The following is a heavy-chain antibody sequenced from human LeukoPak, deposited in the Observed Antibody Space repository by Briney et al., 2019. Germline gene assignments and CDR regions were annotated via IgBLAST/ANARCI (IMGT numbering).Heavy chain of an antibody. V-gene: IGHV3-23*01. J-gene: IGHJ4*02. CDR2: ISASGGAT. CDR1: KFTFISYA. D-gene: IGHD4-17*01. CDR3: AKDKYTWGDNGDPLDF. Sequence: PGGSLRLSRAAPKFTFISYAMSWVRQAPGRGLEWVSGISASGGATYYADSVKGRFIISRDNSKSTVSLLMNSLTAEDTSIYYCAKDKYTWGDNGDPLDFWGQGTLVSVSS.